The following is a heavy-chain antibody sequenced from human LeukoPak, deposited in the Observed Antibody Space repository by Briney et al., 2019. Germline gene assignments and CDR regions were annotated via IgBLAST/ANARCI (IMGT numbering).Heavy chain of an antibody. J-gene: IGHJ4*02. V-gene: IGHV1-69*13. CDR2: IIPIFGTA. D-gene: IGHD1-26*01. CDR1: GYTFTSYH. Sequence: ASVKVSCKASGYTFTSYHMHWVRQAPGQGLEWMGGIIPIFGTANYAQKFQGRVTITADESTSTAYMELSSLRSEDTAVYYCARGAAHGRFDYWGQGTLVTVSS. CDR3: ARGAAHGRFDY.